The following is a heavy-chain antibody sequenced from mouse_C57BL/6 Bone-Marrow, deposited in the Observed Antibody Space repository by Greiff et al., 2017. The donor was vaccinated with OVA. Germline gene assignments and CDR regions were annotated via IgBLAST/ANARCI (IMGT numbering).Heavy chain of an antibody. V-gene: IGHV1-78*01. CDR2: IYPRDGST. D-gene: IGHD2-4*01. CDR1: GYTFTDHT. CDR3: ARYDYDWYFDV. Sequence: QVQLQQSYAELVKPGASVKISCKVSGYTFTDHTIHWMKQRPEQGLEWIGYIYPRDGSTKYNEKFKGKATLTADKSSSTAYMQLNSLTSEDAAVDFCARYDYDWYFDVWGTGTTVTVSS. J-gene: IGHJ1*03.